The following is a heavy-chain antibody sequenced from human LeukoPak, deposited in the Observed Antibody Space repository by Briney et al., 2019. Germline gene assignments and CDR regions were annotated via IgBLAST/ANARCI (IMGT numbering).Heavy chain of an antibody. D-gene: IGHD3-22*01. CDR2: IIPIFGTP. CDR1: GGTFSRYA. V-gene: IGHV1-69*13. J-gene: IGHJ4*02. Sequence: VASVKVSCKGSGGTFSRYAISWVRQAPGQGLEWMGGIIPIFGTPNYAQKFQGRVTITADESTTTAYMELTSLRSEDTAIYYCARDAAIYDRRGYYFLWWGQGTLVTVSS. CDR3: ARDAAIYDRRGYYFLW.